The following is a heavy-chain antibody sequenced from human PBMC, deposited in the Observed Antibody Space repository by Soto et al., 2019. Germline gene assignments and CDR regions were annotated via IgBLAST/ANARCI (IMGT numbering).Heavy chain of an antibody. J-gene: IGHJ4*02. Sequence: SETLSLTCAVSGYLISSGYYWGWIRQPPGKGLEWIGNVFHSGSTYYTPSLKSRATISVDTSNNQVSLRLTSVTAADAAVYYCAKVILNSHLDYWGQGTLVTVSS. CDR1: GYLISSGYY. D-gene: IGHD4-4*01. CDR3: AKVILNSHLDY. CDR2: VFHSGST. V-gene: IGHV4-38-2*01.